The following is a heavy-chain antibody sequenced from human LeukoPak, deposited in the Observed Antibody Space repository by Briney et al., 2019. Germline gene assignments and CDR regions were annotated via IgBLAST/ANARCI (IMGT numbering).Heavy chain of an antibody. D-gene: IGHD3-22*01. CDR2: IFSGGST. CDR3: ARARGYDSSGYFDY. CDR1: GFTFSSYW. Sequence: GGSLRLSCAASGFTFSSYWMSLVRQAPGKGLEWVSVIFSGGSTYYADSVKGRFTISRDNSKNTLYLQMNSLRAEDTAVYYCARARGYDSSGYFDYWGQGTLVTVSS. J-gene: IGHJ4*02. V-gene: IGHV3-66*01.